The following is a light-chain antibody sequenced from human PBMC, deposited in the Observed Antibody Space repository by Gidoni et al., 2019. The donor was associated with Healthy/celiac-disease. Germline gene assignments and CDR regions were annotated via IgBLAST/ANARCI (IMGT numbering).Light chain of an antibody. Sequence: EIVMTQSPATLSGSPGERATLSCSASQSVSSNLAWYQQKPGHAPRLLIYGASTRATGIPARFSGSGSGTEFTLTISSLQSEDFAVYYCQQYNNWPRGTFGQGTKVEIK. J-gene: IGKJ1*01. CDR2: GAS. CDR3: QQYNNWPRGT. V-gene: IGKV3-15*01. CDR1: QSVSSN.